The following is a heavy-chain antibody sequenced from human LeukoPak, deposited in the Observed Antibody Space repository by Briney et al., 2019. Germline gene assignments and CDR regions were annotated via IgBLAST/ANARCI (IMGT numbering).Heavy chain of an antibody. D-gene: IGHD3-22*01. Sequence: GESLKISCKGSGYSFTSYWIGWVRQMPGKGLEWMGIIYPGDSDTRYSPSFQGQVTISADKSISTAYLQWSSLKAPDTAMYYCARFPQDPLYDSSGYPVAAFDIWGQGTMVTVSS. CDR1: GYSFTSYW. J-gene: IGHJ3*02. V-gene: IGHV5-51*01. CDR3: ARFPQDPLYDSSGYPVAAFDI. CDR2: IYPGDSDT.